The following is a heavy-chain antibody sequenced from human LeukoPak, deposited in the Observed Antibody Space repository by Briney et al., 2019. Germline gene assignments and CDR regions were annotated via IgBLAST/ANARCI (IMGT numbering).Heavy chain of an antibody. CDR3: ARVWSTVTGFDY. CDR2: IYYSGST. Sequence: TSETLSLTCTVSGGSISSGDYYWSWIRQPLGKGLEWIGYIYYSGSTYYNPSLKSRVTISVDTSKNQFSLKLSSVTAADTAVYYCARVWSTVTGFDYWGQGTLVTVSS. CDR1: GGSISSGDYY. J-gene: IGHJ4*02. D-gene: IGHD4-17*01. V-gene: IGHV4-30-4*01.